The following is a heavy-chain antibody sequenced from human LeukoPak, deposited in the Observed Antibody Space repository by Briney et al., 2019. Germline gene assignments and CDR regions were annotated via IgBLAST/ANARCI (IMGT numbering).Heavy chain of an antibody. CDR2: INRDGSTT. Sequence: PGGSLRLSCAASGFTFSNAWMSWVRQAPGKGLVWVSHINRDGSTTYYADSVKGRFTISRDNAKNTLYLQMNSLRAEDTAVYYCAMDAAVKDSWGQGTLVTVSS. J-gene: IGHJ4*02. V-gene: IGHV3-74*01. CDR1: GFTFSNAW. CDR3: AMDAAVKDS. D-gene: IGHD4-17*01.